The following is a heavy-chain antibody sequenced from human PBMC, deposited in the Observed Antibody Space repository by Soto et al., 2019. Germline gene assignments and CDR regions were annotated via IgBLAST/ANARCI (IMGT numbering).Heavy chain of an antibody. CDR2: IWYDGSNK. CDR1: GFTFSSYG. J-gene: IGHJ4*02. Sequence: QVQLVESGGGVVQPGRSLRLSCAASGFTFSSYGMHWVHQAPGKGLEWVAVIWYDGSNKYYADSVKGRFTISRDNSKNTLYLQMNSLRAEDTAVYYCARDGSYYDSSGYYSLWGQGTLVTVSS. D-gene: IGHD3-22*01. CDR3: ARDGSYYDSSGYYSL. V-gene: IGHV3-33*01.